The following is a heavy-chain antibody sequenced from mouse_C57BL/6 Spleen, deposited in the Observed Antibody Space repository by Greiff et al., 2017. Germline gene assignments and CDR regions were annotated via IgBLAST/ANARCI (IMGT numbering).Heavy chain of an antibody. CDR1: GFTFSDYY. CDR3: ARSYYGSSYCFDY. J-gene: IGHJ2*01. V-gene: IGHV5-16*01. CDR2: INYDGSST. Sequence: EVQVVESEGGLVQPGSSMKLSCTASGFTFSDYYMAWVRQVPEKGLEWVANINYDGSSTYYLDSLKSRFIISRDNAKNILYLQMSSLKSEDTATYYCARSYYGSSYCFDYWGQGTTLTVSS. D-gene: IGHD1-1*01.